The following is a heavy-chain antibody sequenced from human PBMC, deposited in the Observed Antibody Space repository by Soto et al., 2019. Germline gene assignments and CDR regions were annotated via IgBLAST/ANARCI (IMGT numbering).Heavy chain of an antibody. Sequence: EVQLVESGGGLVQPGGSLRLSCAASGFTFSTYDMHWVRQGTGKRLEWVAAIGTAGDTYYPHSVEGRFTISRENGKNSLYLQMNALRVEDTAVYYCARALKSGYYNPWGQGTVVTVSS. CDR1: GFTFSTYD. CDR3: ARALKSGYYNP. J-gene: IGHJ5*02. CDR2: IGTAGDT. D-gene: IGHD3-22*01. V-gene: IGHV3-13*04.